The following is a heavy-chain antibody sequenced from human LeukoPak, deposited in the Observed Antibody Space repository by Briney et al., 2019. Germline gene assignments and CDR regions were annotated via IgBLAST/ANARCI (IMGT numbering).Heavy chain of an antibody. CDR1: GGSIRGSTYY. V-gene: IGHV4-39*06. CDR2: IYYSGIT. D-gene: IGHD6-13*01. Sequence: PSETLSLTCTVSGGSIRGSTYYWGWIRQPPGKGLEWIGNIYYSGITYYNPSLKSRVTIYVDTSKNQFTLKLSSVTAADTAVYYCARARRIAAAVTGGFDYWGQGTLVTVSS. J-gene: IGHJ4*02. CDR3: ARARRIAAAVTGGFDY.